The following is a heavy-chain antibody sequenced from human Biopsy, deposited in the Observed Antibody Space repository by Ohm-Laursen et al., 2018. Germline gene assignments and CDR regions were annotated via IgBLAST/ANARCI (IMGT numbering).Heavy chain of an antibody. CDR2: IWYDGSNK. CDR1: GFTFSNYG. Sequence: SLRLSCTASGFTFSNYGMHWVRQAPGKGLEWLAVIWYDGSNKYYGDSVQGRFTISRDNSKNTVYLQMNSPRAEDTAIYYCARDPIVGSKADGMDVWGQGTTVTVSS. V-gene: IGHV3-33*01. CDR3: ARDPIVGSKADGMDV. J-gene: IGHJ6*02. D-gene: IGHD1-26*01.